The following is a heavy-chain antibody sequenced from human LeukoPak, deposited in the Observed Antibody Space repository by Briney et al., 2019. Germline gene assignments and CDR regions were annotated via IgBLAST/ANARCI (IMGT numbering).Heavy chain of an antibody. CDR2: ICYSGST. Sequence: PSQTLSLTCAVSGGSISSGGYYWSWIRQHPGKGLEWIGYICYSGSTYYKPSIKSRVTISVDTSKNPFSLKLSSVTAADTAVYYCAREATVTTGPDYYYYGMDVWGKGTTVTVSS. J-gene: IGHJ6*04. D-gene: IGHD4-17*01. CDR3: AREATVTTGPDYYYYGMDV. CDR1: GGSISSGGYY. V-gene: IGHV4-31*11.